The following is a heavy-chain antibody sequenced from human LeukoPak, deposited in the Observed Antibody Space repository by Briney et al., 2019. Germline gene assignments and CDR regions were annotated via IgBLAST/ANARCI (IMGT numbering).Heavy chain of an antibody. D-gene: IGHD3-9*01. CDR1: GGSISSGSYY. J-gene: IGHJ4*02. CDR2: IYTSGST. Sequence: PSETLSLTCTVSGGSISSGSYYWSWIRQPAGKGLEWIGRIYTSGSTNYNHSLKSRVTISVDTSKNQFSLKLSSVTAADTAVYYCARKGYDILTGGFDYWGQGTLVTVSS. V-gene: IGHV4-61*02. CDR3: ARKGYDILTGGFDY.